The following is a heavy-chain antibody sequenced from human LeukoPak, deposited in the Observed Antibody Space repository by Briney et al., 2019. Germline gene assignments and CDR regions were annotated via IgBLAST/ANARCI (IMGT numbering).Heavy chain of an antibody. D-gene: IGHD2-21*02. CDR2: IYTSGST. Sequence: SETLSLTCTVSGDSISIYYWSWIRQPPGKGLEWIGRIYTSGSTNYNPSLKSRVTMSVDTSKNQFSLKLSSVTAADTAVYYCARQAPGGVTAIPYDYWGQGTLVTVSS. CDR1: GDSISIYY. V-gene: IGHV4-4*07. CDR3: ARQAPGGVTAIPYDY. J-gene: IGHJ4*02.